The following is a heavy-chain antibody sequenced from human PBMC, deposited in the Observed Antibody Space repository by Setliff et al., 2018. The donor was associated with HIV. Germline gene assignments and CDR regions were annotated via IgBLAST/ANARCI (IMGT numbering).Heavy chain of an antibody. D-gene: IGHD3-22*01. CDR2: ISPYNGDT. V-gene: IGHV1-18*04. CDR1: ARTFTGYY. Sequence: ASVKVSCKASARTFTGYYVHWVRQAPGQGPEWMGWISPYNGDTRYAQKFQGRVTLTTDTTTNTAYMEVRTLRSDDTAVYYCARGISRDSSGYYRDEYFQHWGQGTLVTVSS. CDR3: ARGISRDSSGYYRDEYFQH. J-gene: IGHJ1*01.